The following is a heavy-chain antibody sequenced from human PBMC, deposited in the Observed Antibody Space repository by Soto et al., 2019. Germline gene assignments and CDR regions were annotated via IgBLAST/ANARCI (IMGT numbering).Heavy chain of an antibody. CDR1: GYSFTSYW. J-gene: IGHJ6*02. D-gene: IGHD2-2*01. Sequence: GESLKISCKGSGYSFTSYWISWVRQMPGKGLEWMGRFDPSDSYTNYSPSFQGHVTISADKSISTAYLQWSSLKASDTAMYYCASSPRGYCSSTSCRELGNYYGMDVWGQGTTVTVSS. CDR3: ASSPRGYCSSTSCRELGNYYGMDV. V-gene: IGHV5-10-1*01. CDR2: FDPSDSYT.